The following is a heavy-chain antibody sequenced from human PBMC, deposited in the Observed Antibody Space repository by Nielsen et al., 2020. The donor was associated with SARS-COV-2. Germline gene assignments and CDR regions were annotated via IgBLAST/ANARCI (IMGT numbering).Heavy chain of an antibody. D-gene: IGHD3-10*01. CDR3: TTGGITMVRGVIQY. CDR2: IKSKVDGGTT. CDR1: GFTFSNTW. J-gene: IGHJ1*01. Sequence: GGSLRLSCAASGFTFSNTWMNWVRQAPGKGLEWVGRIKSKVDGGTTDYAGPVKGRFTISRDDSKNTLYLQMNSLKTEDTAVYYCTTGGITMVRGVIQYWGQGTLVTVSP. V-gene: IGHV3-15*01.